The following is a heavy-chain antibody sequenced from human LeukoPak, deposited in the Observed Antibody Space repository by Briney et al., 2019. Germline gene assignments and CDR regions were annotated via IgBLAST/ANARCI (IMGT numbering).Heavy chain of an antibody. CDR3: AREGDGYNSPIDY. CDR1: GFTPSSYS. D-gene: IGHD5-24*01. V-gene: IGHV3-21*01. Sequence: GGSLRLSCAASGFTPSSYSLNWVRQAPGKGLEWVSSITSSSSYIYYTDSVKGRFTISRDNAKNSLFLQMNSLRADDTAVYYCAREGDGYNSPIDYWGQGTLVTVSS. CDR2: ITSSSSYI. J-gene: IGHJ4*02.